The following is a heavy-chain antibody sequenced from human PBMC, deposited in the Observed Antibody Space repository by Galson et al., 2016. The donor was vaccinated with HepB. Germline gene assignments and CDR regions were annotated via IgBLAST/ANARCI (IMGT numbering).Heavy chain of an antibody. CDR3: ARDGGGIMFDS. CDR1: EFTFSNYG. J-gene: IGHJ4*02. V-gene: IGHV3-23*01. Sequence: SLRLSCAASEFTFSNYGMAWVRQAPGRGLEWVSTISGNKGNTHYADSVKGRFTISRDNSKNTLSLQMDRLRAEDTALYYCARDGGGIMFDSWGQGTLVTVSS. CDR2: ISGNKGNT.